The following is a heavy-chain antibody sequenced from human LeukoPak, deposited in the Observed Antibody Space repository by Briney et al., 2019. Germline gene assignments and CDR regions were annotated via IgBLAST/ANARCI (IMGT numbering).Heavy chain of an antibody. V-gene: IGHV3-72*01. D-gene: IGHD6-13*01. CDR2: SRNKADSYTA. J-gene: IGHJ4*02. CDR3: ATSSWYRLAY. Sequence: GGSLRLSCAASGFTFSDSFMSWVPQAPGKGLEWVGRSRNKADSYTAEYAASVKGRFTISRDESKNSLYLQISSLETEDAAVYYCATSSWYRLAYWGQGSLVTVSS. CDR1: GFTFSDSF.